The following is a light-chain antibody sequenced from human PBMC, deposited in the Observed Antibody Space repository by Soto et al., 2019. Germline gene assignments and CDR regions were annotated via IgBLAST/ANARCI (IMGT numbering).Light chain of an antibody. CDR1: SSNLGAGAGYD. Sequence: QTVVTQPPSVSGAPGQRVTISCTGSSSNLGAGAGYDVHWYQQVPGTAPKLLIYDNNNRPSGVPDRFSGSKSGTSASLAIAGLQPEDEAAYYCQSYDSSLGDVVLGGGTTQTVL. J-gene: IGLJ2*01. V-gene: IGLV1-40*01. CDR3: QSYDSSLGDVV. CDR2: DNN.